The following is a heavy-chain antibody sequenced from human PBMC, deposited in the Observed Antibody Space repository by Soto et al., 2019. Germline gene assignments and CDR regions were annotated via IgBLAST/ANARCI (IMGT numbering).Heavy chain of an antibody. CDR3: AKETWGSGSYWVPRLPFDI. J-gene: IGHJ3*02. D-gene: IGHD3-10*01. Sequence: GGSLRLSCAASGFTFDDYAMHWVRQAPGKGLEWVSGISWNSGSIGYADSVKGRFTISRDNAKNSLYLQMNSLRAEDTALYYCAKETWGSGSYWVPRLPFDIWGQGTMVTVSS. CDR2: ISWNSGSI. V-gene: IGHV3-9*01. CDR1: GFTFDDYA.